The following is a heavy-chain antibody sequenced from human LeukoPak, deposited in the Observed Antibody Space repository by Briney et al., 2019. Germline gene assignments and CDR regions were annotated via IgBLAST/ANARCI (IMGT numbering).Heavy chain of an antibody. V-gene: IGHV1-18*01. D-gene: IGHD5-12*01. Sequence: ASVKVSCKASGYTFTSYGISWVRQAPGQGLEWMGWISAYNGNTNYAQKLQGRVTMTRNTSISTAYMELSSLRSEDTAVYYCARVQGVGGYDYVVDYWGQGTLVTVSS. CDR1: GYTFTSYG. CDR2: ISAYNGNT. J-gene: IGHJ4*02. CDR3: ARVQGVGGYDYVVDY.